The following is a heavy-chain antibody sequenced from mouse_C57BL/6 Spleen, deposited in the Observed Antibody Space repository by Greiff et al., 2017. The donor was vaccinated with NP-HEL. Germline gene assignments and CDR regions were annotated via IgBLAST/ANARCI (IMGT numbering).Heavy chain of an antibody. CDR2: INPNNGGT. Sequence: EVQLKQSGPELVKPGASVKISCKASGFTFTDYYMNWVKQSHGKSLEWIGVINPNNGGTSYNQKFKGKATLTVDKSSSTAYLELRSLTSEDSAVYYCARRGIYDGYLPTFSFAYWGQGTLVTVSA. V-gene: IGHV1-26*01. J-gene: IGHJ3*01. CDR3: ARRGIYDGYLPTFSFAY. D-gene: IGHD2-3*01. CDR1: GFTFTDYY.